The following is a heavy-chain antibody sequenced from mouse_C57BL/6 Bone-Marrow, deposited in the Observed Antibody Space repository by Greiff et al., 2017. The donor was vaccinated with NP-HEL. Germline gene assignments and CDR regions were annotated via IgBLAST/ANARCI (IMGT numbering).Heavy chain of an antibody. J-gene: IGHJ2*01. Sequence: EVQLVESGGGLVKPGGSLKLSCAASGFTFSSYAMSWVRQTPEKRLEWVATLSYGGSYTYYPDNVKGRFTISRDNAKTNLYLQMSHLKSEDTAMYYCARGYYGSSSYFDYWGQGTTLTVSS. D-gene: IGHD1-1*01. CDR1: GFTFSSYA. CDR2: LSYGGSYT. V-gene: IGHV5-4*01. CDR3: ARGYYGSSSYFDY.